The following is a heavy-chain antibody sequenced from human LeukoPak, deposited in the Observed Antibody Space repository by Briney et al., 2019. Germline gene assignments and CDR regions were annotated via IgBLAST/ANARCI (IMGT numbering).Heavy chain of an antibody. D-gene: IGHD3/OR15-3a*01. CDR2: IYYSGST. J-gene: IGHJ5*02. CDR3: ARDGVAEDLDTNNWFDP. Sequence: KPSETLSLTCTVSGGSISSYYWSWIRQPPGKGLEWVGYIYYSGSTNYNPSLKSRVTISVDTSKNQFSLKLSSVTAADTAVYYCARDGVAEDLDTNNWFDPWGQGTLVTVSS. V-gene: IGHV4-59*01. CDR1: GGSISSYY.